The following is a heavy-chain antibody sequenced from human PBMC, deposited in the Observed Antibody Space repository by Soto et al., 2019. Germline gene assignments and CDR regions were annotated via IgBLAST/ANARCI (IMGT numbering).Heavy chain of an antibody. J-gene: IGHJ4*02. CDR2: ISDSSSYI. Sequence: GGSLRLSCASSYFTFSIYTMTWVRQAPGKGLEWVSSISDSSSYIYYADSVKGRFTISRDNAKNALYLQMNSLRPEDTAVYYCARVRSTGSGYFDYWGPGTLVTVSS. CDR3: ARVRSTGSGYFDY. CDR1: YFTFSIYT. V-gene: IGHV3-21*06. D-gene: IGHD1-1*01.